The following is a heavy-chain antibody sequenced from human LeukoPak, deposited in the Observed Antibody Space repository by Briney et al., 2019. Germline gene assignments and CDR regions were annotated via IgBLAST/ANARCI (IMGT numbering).Heavy chain of an antibody. J-gene: IGHJ4*02. Sequence: GGSLRLSCVASGFTFSSYSMNWVRQAPGKGLEWVSSISSSSSYIYYADSVKGRFTISRDNAKNSLYLQMNSLRAEGTAVYYCARDGITMRILEYWGQGTLVTVSS. CDR3: ARDGITMRILEY. CDR1: GFTFSSYS. CDR2: ISSSSSYI. V-gene: IGHV3-21*01. D-gene: IGHD3-10*01.